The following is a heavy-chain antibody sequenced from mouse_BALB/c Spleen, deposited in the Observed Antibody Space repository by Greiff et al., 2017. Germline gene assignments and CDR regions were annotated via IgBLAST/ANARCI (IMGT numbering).Heavy chain of an antibody. J-gene: IGHJ2*01. Sequence: EVKLVESGGDLVKPGGSLKLSCAASGFTFSSYGMSWVRQTPDKRLEWVATISSGGSYTYYPDSVKGRFTISRDNAKNTLYLQMSSLKSEDTAMYYCARQRGTVVARKDYFDYWGQGTTLTVSS. CDR1: GFTFSSYG. CDR3: ARQRGTVVARKDYFDY. V-gene: IGHV5-6*02. CDR2: ISSGGSYT. D-gene: IGHD1-1*01.